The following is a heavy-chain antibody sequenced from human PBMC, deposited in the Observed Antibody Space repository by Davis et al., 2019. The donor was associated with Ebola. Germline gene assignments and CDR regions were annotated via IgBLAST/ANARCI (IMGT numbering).Heavy chain of an antibody. J-gene: IGHJ5*02. Sequence: PGGSLRLSCAASGFFFSSYAMSWVRQAPGKWLEWVSSISVRSITYHPDSVKGRFTIARDNSKNTLYLQMNSLRAEDTAVYYCAKVHPPTTVTTGWFDPWGQGTLVTVSS. CDR1: GFFFSSYA. CDR2: ISVRSIT. CDR3: AKVHPPTTVTTGWFDP. D-gene: IGHD4-17*01. V-gene: IGHV3-23*01.